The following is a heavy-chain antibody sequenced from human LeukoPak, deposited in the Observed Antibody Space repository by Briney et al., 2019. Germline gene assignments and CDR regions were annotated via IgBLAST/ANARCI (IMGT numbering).Heavy chain of an antibody. D-gene: IGHD4-17*01. Sequence: PGGSLRLSCAASGLNFRRYTMTWVRQAPGKGLEWVSSISSSSSYIYYADSVKGRFTISRDNAKNSLYLQMNSLRAEDTAVYYCARDQVAGTTVTIRYQQPFDPWGQGTLVTVSS. J-gene: IGHJ5*02. CDR2: ISSSSSYI. CDR1: GLNFRRYT. CDR3: ARDQVAGTTVTIRYQQPFDP. V-gene: IGHV3-21*01.